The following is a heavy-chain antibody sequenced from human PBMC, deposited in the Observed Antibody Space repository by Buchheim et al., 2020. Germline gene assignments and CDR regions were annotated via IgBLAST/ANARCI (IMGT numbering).Heavy chain of an antibody. CDR3: ARDRAARTVYYFDY. V-gene: IGHV4-39*07. CDR1: GGSISNSNYY. CDR2: IYYSGST. Sequence: QLQLQESGLGLVKPSETLSLTCTVSGGSISNSNYYWGWIRQPPGKGLEWIGSIYYSGSTYYNPSLKSRVTISVDTSKNQFSLKLSSVTAADTAVYYCARDRAARTVYYFDYWGQGTL. J-gene: IGHJ4*02. D-gene: IGHD6-6*01.